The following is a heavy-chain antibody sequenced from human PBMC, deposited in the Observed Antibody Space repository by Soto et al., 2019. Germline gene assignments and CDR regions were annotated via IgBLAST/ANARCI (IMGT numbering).Heavy chain of an antibody. CDR2: ISGLSSDI. CDR1: GFTFSSHT. V-gene: IGHV3-21*02. J-gene: IGHJ5*02. D-gene: IGHD5-12*01. Sequence: EVQLVESGGGLVKPGGSLRLSCVASGFTFSSHTMNWVRQAPGKGLEWVSSISGLSSDIYYAASVKGRFTFARDNAKNALYLEMNSLRADDTAVYYCARDTANLGYPQCTWGQGTLVSVSS. CDR3: ARDTANLGYPQCT.